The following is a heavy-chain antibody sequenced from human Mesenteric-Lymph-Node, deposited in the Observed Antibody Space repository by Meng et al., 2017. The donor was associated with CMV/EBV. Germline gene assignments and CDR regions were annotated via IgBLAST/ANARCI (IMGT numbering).Heavy chain of an antibody. CDR1: GGSFSSYP. V-gene: IGHV4-59*13. D-gene: IGHD7-27*01. J-gene: IGHJ4*02. CDR2: MSYSGST. Sequence: QVQLPESGPGLVKPSETLSLTCTVSGGSFSSYPWSWIRQPPGKGLEWVGYMSYSGSTNYSPSLKSRITMSLDTSKNQFSLELSSVTAADTAVYYCGRDNWGSIDYWGQGTLVTVSS. CDR3: GRDNWGSIDY.